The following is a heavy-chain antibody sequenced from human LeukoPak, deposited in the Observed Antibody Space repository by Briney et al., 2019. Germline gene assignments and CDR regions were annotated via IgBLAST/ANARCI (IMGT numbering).Heavy chain of an antibody. CDR3: ASGVDTAMVYLDY. Sequence: PGGSLRLSCAASGFTFSSYSMNWVRQAPGKGLEWVSSISSSSSYIYYADSVKGRFTISRDNAKNSLYLQMNSLRAEDTAVHYCASGVDTAMVYLDYWGQGTLVTVSS. D-gene: IGHD5-18*01. J-gene: IGHJ4*02. CDR2: ISSSSSYI. V-gene: IGHV3-21*01. CDR1: GFTFSSYS.